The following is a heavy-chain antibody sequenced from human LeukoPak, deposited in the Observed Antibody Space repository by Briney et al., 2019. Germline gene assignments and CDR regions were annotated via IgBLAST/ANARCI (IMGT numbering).Heavy chain of an antibody. CDR2: IIPIFGTA. J-gene: IGHJ4*02. CDR3: ARVQRDGDYVYY. CDR1: GGTFSSYA. V-gene: IGHV1-69*05. Sequence: ASVKVSCKASGGTFSSYAISWVRQAPGQGLEWMGRIIPIFGTANYAQKFQGRVTITTDESTSTAYMELSSLRSEDTAVYYCARVQRDGDYVYYLGQGTLVTVSS. D-gene: IGHD4-17*01.